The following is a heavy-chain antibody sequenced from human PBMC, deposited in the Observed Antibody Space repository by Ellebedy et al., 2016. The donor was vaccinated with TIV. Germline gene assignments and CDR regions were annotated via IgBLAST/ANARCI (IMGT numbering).Heavy chain of an antibody. CDR2: IIPILGIA. D-gene: IGHD5-12*01. V-gene: IGHV1-69*10. CDR3: ARDERGGYDFGDYFDY. J-gene: IGHJ4*02. Sequence: SVKVSXXASGGTFSSYAISWVRQAPRQGLEWMGGIIPILGIANYAQKFQGRVTITADKSTSTAYMELSSLRSEDTAVYYCARDERGGYDFGDYFDYWGQGTLVTVSS. CDR1: GGTFSSYA.